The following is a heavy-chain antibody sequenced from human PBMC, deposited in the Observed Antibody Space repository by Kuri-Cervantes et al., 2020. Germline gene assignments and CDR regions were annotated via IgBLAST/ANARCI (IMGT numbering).Heavy chain of an antibody. D-gene: IGHD2-2*01. J-gene: IGHJ4*02. V-gene: IGHV3-15*01. CDR3: AKRGVPATNGGGLFAFGS. CDR1: GFTFSNAW. CDR2: IKSKTDGGTT. Sequence: GESLKISCAASGFTFSNAWMSWVRQAPGKGLEWVGRIKSKTDGGTTDYAAPVKGRFTISRDDSKNTLYLQMNSLRAEDTALYYCAKRGVPATNGGGLFAFGSWGQGILVTVSS.